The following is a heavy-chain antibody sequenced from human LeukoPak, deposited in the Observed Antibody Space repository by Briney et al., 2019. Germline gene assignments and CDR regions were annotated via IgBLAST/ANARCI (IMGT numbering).Heavy chain of an antibody. CDR3: AKAIRSSSFIDY. D-gene: IGHD6-13*01. J-gene: IGHJ4*02. V-gene: IGHV3-23*01. CDR2: ISGSGGST. Sequence: TGGSLRLSCAASGFTFSSYAMSWVRQAPGKGLEWVSAISGSGGSTYYADSAKGRFTISRDNSKNTLYLQMNSLRAEDTAVYYCAKAIRSSSFIDYWGQGTLVTVSS. CDR1: GFTFSSYA.